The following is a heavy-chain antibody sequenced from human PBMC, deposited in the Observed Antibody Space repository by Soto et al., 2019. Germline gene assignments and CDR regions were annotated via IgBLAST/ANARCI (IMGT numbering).Heavy chain of an antibody. CDR1: GYNFNTYW. V-gene: IGHV5-51*01. CDR2: IYPGDSES. CDR3: ARRGQGTFYYGMDV. D-gene: IGHD3-16*01. Sequence: GESLKISCKGSGYNFNTYWIAWVRQMPGKGLEWMGIIYPGDSESRYSPSFQGQVTMSADKSISTAYLQWSSLKASDTAVYYYARRGQGTFYYGMDVWGQGTTVTVSS. J-gene: IGHJ6*02.